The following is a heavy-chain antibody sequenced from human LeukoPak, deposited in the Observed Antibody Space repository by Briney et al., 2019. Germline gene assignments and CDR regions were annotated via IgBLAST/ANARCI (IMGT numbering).Heavy chain of an antibody. Sequence: SETLSLTCTVSGYSISSGYYWGWIRQPPGKGLEWIGSIYHSGSTYYNPSLKSRVTISVDTSKNQFSLKLSSVTAADTAVYYCAGAGIAAADNYWFDPWGQGTLVTVSS. V-gene: IGHV4-38-2*02. CDR3: AGAGIAAADNYWFDP. J-gene: IGHJ5*02. CDR2: IYHSGST. CDR1: GYSISSGYY. D-gene: IGHD6-13*01.